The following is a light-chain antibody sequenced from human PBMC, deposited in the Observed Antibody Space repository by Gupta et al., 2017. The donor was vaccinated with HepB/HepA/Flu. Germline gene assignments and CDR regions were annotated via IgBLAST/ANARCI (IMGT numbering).Light chain of an antibody. CDR3: QVWDSSSDHVV. CDR2: DDS. Sequence: SYVLTQPPSVSVAPGKTARIPSGGNKIGSKRVHWYQQKPGQAPGLVVYDDSDRPSGIPERFSGSNSGNTATLTISRVEAGDEADYYCQVWDSSSDHVVFGGGTKLTVL. V-gene: IGLV3-21*03. J-gene: IGLJ2*01. CDR1: KIGSKR.